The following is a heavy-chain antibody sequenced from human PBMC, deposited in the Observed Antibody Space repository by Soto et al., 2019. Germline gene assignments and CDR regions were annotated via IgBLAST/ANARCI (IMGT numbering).Heavy chain of an antibody. J-gene: IGHJ5*02. CDR1: GGSISSGFYS. CDR2: IYNSGNT. D-gene: IGHD2-21*02. CDR3: ARGSDGVWNWFDP. Sequence: SETLSLTCAVSGGSISSGFYSWSWIRQPPGQGLEWIGYIYNSGNTYYNPSLMSRVAISVDRSQNHFSLKLTSVTAADTAVYYCARGSDGVWNWFDPWGQGTLVTVSS. V-gene: IGHV4-30-2*01.